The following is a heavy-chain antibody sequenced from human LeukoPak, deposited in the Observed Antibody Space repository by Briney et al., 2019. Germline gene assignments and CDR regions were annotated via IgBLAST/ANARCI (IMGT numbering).Heavy chain of an antibody. CDR1: GFTFSSYW. Sequence: GGSLRLSCAASGFTFSSYWMSWVRQAPGKGLEWVANIEQDGSEKYYVDSVKGRFTISRDNAKNSLYLQMNSLRAEDTAVYYCARRRGISMVRGVRDYYYGMDVWGKGTTVTVSS. J-gene: IGHJ6*04. D-gene: IGHD3-10*01. V-gene: IGHV3-7*03. CDR2: IEQDGSEK. CDR3: ARRRGISMVRGVRDYYYGMDV.